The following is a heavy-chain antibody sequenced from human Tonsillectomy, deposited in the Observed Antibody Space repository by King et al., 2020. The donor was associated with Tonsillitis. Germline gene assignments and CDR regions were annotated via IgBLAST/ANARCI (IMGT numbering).Heavy chain of an antibody. V-gene: IGHV1-2*02. CDR1: GYTFTGYY. D-gene: IGHD6-13*01. CDR3: ARGEVGIAPLFDP. Sequence: QLVQSGAEVKKPGASVKVSCKASGYTFTGYYIHWVRQAPGQGLEWMGWINPNSSGTNYAQKFQGRVTMTRDTSISTAYMELSRLRYDDTAVYYCARGEVGIAPLFDPWGQGALFIVSS. CDR2: INPNSSGT. J-gene: IGHJ5*02.